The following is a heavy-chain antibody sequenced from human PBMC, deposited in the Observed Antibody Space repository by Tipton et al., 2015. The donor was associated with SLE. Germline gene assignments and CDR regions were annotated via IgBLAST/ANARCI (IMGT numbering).Heavy chain of an antibody. V-gene: IGHV1-8*01. CDR1: GYTFTSYD. D-gene: IGHD5-24*01. Sequence: QSGAEVKKPGASVKVSCKASGYTFTSYDINWVRQATGQGLEWMGWMNPNSGDAGYAQKFQGRVTMTRDTSISTAYMELSSPRSEDTAVYYCARAPPQLGFDYWGQGTLVTVSS. CDR3: ARAPPQLGFDY. CDR2: MNPNSGDA. J-gene: IGHJ4*02.